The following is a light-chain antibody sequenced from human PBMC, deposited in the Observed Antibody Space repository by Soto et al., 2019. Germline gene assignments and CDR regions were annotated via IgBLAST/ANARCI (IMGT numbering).Light chain of an antibody. J-gene: IGLJ1*01. CDR1: SSNIGGNS. Sequence: QSVLSQPPSVSAAPGQRVTISCSGSSSNIGGNSVSWYQQLPGTAPKLLIYDDDQRPSGIPDRFSGSKSGTSATLGITGFQTGDEADYYCGSWDSSLSAYVFGPGTRSPS. CDR2: DDD. V-gene: IGLV1-51*01. CDR3: GSWDSSLSAYV.